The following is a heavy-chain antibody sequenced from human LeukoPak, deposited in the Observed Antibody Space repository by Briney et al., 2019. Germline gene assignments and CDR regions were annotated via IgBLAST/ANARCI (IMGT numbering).Heavy chain of an antibody. J-gene: IGHJ4*02. V-gene: IGHV3-23*01. CDR1: GFPFSSHG. CDR2: ISPGGGPT. D-gene: IGHD5-12*01. CDR3: AKDRAWLRFDD. Sequence: GGSLRLSCAGSGFPFSSHGMNWVRQAPGKGLEWVSGISPGGGPTYYADSVKGRFTISRDDSKNTLYLQMKNLRAEDTAVYYCAKDRAWLRFDDWGQGILVTVSS.